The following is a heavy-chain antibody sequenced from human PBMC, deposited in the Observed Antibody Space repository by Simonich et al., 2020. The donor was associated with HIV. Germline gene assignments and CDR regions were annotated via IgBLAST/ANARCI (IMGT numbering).Heavy chain of an antibody. D-gene: IGHD2-2*01. J-gene: IGHJ4*02. CDR2: ISHSGST. V-gene: IGHV4-34*01. Sequence: QVQLQQWGAGLLKPSETLSLTCAVYGGSFSGYYWSWIRQPPGKGLEWIGEISHSGSTNYNPSLKSRVTISVDTSKNQFSLKLSSVTAADTAVYYCARGFYQRLYYLDYWGQGTLVTVSS. CDR1: GGSFSGYY. CDR3: ARGFYQRLYYLDY.